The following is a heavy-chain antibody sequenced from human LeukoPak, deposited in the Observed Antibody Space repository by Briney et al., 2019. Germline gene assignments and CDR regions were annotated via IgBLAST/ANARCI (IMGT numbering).Heavy chain of an antibody. CDR2: ISYDGSNK. CDR3: ARETAMVTSSFDY. J-gene: IGHJ4*02. V-gene: IGHV3-30-3*01. D-gene: IGHD5-18*01. Sequence: GRSLRLSCAASGFTFSSYAMHWVRQAPGKGLEWVAVISYDGSNKYYADSVKGRFTISRDNSKNTLYLQMNSLRAEDTAVYCCARETAMVTSSFDYWGQGTLVTVSS. CDR1: GFTFSSYA.